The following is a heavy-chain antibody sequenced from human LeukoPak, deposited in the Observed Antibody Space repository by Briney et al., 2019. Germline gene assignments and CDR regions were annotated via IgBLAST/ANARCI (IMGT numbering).Heavy chain of an antibody. CDR2: IYHSGST. CDR3: ARGLRGYYGMDV. Sequence: SETLSLTCAVSGGSISSGGYSWSWIRQPPGKGLEWIGYIYHSGSTYYNPSLKSRVTISVDRSKNQFSLKLSSVTAADTAVYYCARGLRGYYGMDVWGQGTTITVSS. V-gene: IGHV4-30-2*01. D-gene: IGHD3-10*01. CDR1: GGSISSGGYS. J-gene: IGHJ6*02.